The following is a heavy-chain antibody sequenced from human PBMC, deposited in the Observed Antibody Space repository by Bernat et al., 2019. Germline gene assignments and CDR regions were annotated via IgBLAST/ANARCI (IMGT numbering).Heavy chain of an antibody. D-gene: IGHD3-22*01. J-gene: IGHJ3*01. CDR2: INPNSGGI. CDR3: ARGPAGYYDSSDYYLGAFDV. CDR1: GYIFTGYY. Sequence: QVQVVQSGAEVKKPGASVKVSCKASGYIFTGYYMHWVRQAPGQGLEWMGWINPNSGGIKYAQKFQGRVTMTRDTSISTAYMELSRLRSDDTAVYYCARGPAGYYDSSDYYLGAFDVWGQGTMVTVSS. V-gene: IGHV1-2*02.